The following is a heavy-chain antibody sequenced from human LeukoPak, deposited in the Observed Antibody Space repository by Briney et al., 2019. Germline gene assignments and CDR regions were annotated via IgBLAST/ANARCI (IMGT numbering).Heavy chain of an antibody. CDR3: ARGRLGDFDY. CDR1: GGSFSGYY. D-gene: IGHD3-16*01. V-gene: IGHV4-34*01. Sequence: KSSETLSLTCAVYGGSFSGYYWSWIRQPPGKGLEWIGEINHSGSTNYNPSLKSRVTISVDTSKNQFSLKLSSVTAADTAVYYCARGRLGDFDYWGQGTLVTVSS. J-gene: IGHJ4*02. CDR2: INHSGST.